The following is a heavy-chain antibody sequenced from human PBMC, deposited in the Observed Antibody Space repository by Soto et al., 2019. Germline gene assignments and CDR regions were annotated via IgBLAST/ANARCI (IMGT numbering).Heavy chain of an antibody. J-gene: IGHJ6*02. Sequence: QVQLVQSGAEVKKPGSSVKVSCKASGGTFSSYAISWVRQAPGQGLEWMGGIIPIFGTANYAQKFQGRVTITADESTSTADVELSSLRSEDTAGYYCASRVDPNFFYGMDVWGQGTTVTVSS. CDR3: ASRVDPNFFYGMDV. V-gene: IGHV1-69*01. D-gene: IGHD2-15*01. CDR1: GGTFSSYA. CDR2: IIPIFGTA.